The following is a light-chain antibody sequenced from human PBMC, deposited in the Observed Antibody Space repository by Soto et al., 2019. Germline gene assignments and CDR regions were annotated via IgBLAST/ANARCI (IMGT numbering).Light chain of an antibody. CDR2: STN. Sequence: QTVMTQEPSFSVSPGRTVTLTCGLSSASVSTSYYPSWYQQTPGQAPRTLIYSTNTRSSGVPDRFSGSILGNKAALTITGAQADDESDYYCVLYMGSGIWVFGGGTKLTVL. J-gene: IGLJ3*02. CDR1: SASVSTSYY. V-gene: IGLV8-61*01. CDR3: VLYMGSGIWV.